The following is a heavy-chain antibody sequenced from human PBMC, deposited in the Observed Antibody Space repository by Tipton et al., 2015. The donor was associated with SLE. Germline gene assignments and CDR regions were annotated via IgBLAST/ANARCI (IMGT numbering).Heavy chain of an antibody. V-gene: IGHV3-7*01. CDR2: IKEDGSEK. Sequence: SLRLSCAASGFTFSSSWMNWVRLAPGKGLEWVANIKEDGSEKHYVDSVKDRLTISRDNAKNSLYLQMNSLRDEDTAVYYCAKASCNGDECYGRPYFDSWGQGTLVTVSS. CDR1: GFTFSSSW. CDR3: AKASCNGDECYGRPYFDS. J-gene: IGHJ4*02. D-gene: IGHD2-8*02.